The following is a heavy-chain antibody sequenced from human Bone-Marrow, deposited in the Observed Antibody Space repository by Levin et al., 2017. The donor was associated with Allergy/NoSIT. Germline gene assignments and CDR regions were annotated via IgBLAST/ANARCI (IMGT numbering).Heavy chain of an antibody. Sequence: SQTLSLTCAVYGGSFSGYYWSWIRQPPGKGLEWIGEINHSGSTNYNPSLKSRVTISVDTSKNQFSLKLSSVTAADTAVYYCARITAMGRGTYYGMDVWGQGTTVTVSS. CDR2: INHSGST. CDR3: ARITAMGRGTYYGMDV. V-gene: IGHV4-34*01. J-gene: IGHJ6*02. CDR1: GGSFSGYY. D-gene: IGHD5-18*01.